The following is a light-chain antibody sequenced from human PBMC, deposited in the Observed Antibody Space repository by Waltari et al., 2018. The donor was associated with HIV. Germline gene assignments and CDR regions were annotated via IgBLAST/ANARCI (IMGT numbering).Light chain of an antibody. CDR2: AAS. CDR1: QDISTF. J-gene: IGKJ1*01. Sequence: AIRMTQSPSSFSASTGDRVTITCRASQDISTFLTWYQKKPGKAPKVLIYAASTLQSGVPSRFNGSGSGTDFTLTISYLQSEDFATYYCQHYYSYPPWTFGQGTKVDIK. CDR3: QHYYSYPPWT. V-gene: IGKV1-8*01.